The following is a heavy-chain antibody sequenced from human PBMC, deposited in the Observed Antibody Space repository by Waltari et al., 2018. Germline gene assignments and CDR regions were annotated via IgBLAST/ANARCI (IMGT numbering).Heavy chain of an antibody. D-gene: IGHD3-3*01. V-gene: IGHV3-30*18. Sequence: QVQLVESGGGVVQPGRSLRLSCAASGFTFSSYGMHWVRQAPGKGLEWVAVIWYDGSNKYYADSVKGRFTISIDNSKNTLYLQMNSLRAEDTAMYYCAKDSQPYYDFWSGYYYYMDVWGKGTTVTVSS. CDR2: IWYDGSNK. CDR3: AKDSQPYYDFWSGYYYYMDV. CDR1: GFTFSSYG. J-gene: IGHJ6*03.